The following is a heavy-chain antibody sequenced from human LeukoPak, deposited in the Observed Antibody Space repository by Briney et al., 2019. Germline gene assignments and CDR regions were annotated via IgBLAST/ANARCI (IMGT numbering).Heavy chain of an antibody. Sequence: HGESLKISCKASGYSFTSYWIVWVRQTPGKGLEWMGIVYPGDSDTRYNPSFQGQVTISADKSTATAYLHLSDLRASDTAIYYCGRHMNNLQLWLDYWGQGTVVTVSS. V-gene: IGHV5-51*01. J-gene: IGHJ4*02. CDR3: GRHMNNLQLWLDY. CDR2: VYPGDSDT. CDR1: GYSFTSYW. D-gene: IGHD1/OR15-1a*01.